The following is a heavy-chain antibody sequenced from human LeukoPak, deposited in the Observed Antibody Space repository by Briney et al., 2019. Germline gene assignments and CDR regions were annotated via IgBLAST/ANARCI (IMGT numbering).Heavy chain of an antibody. Sequence: SETLSLTCTVSGGSISSYYRSWIRQPPGKGLEWIGYIYYSGSTNYNPSLKSRVTISVDTSKNQFSLKLSSVTAADTAVYYCARASAMAPRSYGMDVWGQGTTVTVSS. CDR2: IYYSGST. J-gene: IGHJ6*02. V-gene: IGHV4-59*12. D-gene: IGHD5-24*01. CDR3: ARASAMAPRSYGMDV. CDR1: GGSISSYY.